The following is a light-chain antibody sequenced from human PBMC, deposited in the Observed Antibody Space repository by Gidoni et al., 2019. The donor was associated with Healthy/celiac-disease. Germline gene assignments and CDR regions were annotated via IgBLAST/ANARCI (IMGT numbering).Light chain of an antibody. CDR2: GAS. V-gene: IGKV3-15*01. J-gene: IGKJ2*01. Sequence: ELVMTHPPATLSVSPGERATLSCRASQSVSSNLAWYQQKPGQAPRLLIYGASTRATGIPARFSGSGSGTEFTLTISSLQSEDFAVYYCQQYNNWPRTFGQGTKLEIK. CDR3: QQYNNWPRT. CDR1: QSVSSN.